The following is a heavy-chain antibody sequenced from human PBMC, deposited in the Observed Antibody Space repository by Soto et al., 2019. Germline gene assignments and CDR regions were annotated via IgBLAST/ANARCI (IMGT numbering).Heavy chain of an antibody. CDR3: ARSDPSGYSSGSFDY. CDR2: INPNSGGT. V-gene: IGHV1-2*02. J-gene: IGHJ4*02. CDR1: GYTFTGYY. Sequence: GASVKVSCKASGYTFTGYYMHWVRQAPGQGLEWMGWINPNSGGTNYAQKFQGRVTMTRDTSISTAYMELSSLRSEDTAVYYCARSDPSGYSSGSFDYWGQGTLVTVSS. D-gene: IGHD6-19*01.